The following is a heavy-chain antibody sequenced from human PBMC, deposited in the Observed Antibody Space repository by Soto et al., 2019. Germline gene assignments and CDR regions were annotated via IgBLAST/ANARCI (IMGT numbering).Heavy chain of an antibody. CDR2: ISAYNGNT. V-gene: IGHV1-18*01. D-gene: IGHD3-22*01. Sequence: ASVKVSCKASGYTFTSYGISWVRQAPGQGLEWMGWISAYNGNTNYAQKLQGRVTMTTDTSTSTAYMELRSLRSDDTAVYYFAVSSYYYDSSGYYAFDIWGQGTMVTVSS. CDR1: GYTFTSYG. J-gene: IGHJ3*02. CDR3: AVSSYYYDSSGYYAFDI.